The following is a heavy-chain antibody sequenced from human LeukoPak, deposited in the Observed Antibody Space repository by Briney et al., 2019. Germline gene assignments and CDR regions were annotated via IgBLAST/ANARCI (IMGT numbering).Heavy chain of an antibody. J-gene: IGHJ4*02. CDR1: GGSISSYY. V-gene: IGHV4-59*12. CDR2: IYHSGST. Sequence: SETLSLTCTVSGGSISSYYWSWIRQPPGKGLEWIGYIYHSGSTYYNPSLKSRVTISVDRSKNQFSLKLSSVTAADTAVYYCAGRITMIVVVMTFDYWGQGTLVTVSS. D-gene: IGHD3-22*01. CDR3: AGRITMIVVVMTFDY.